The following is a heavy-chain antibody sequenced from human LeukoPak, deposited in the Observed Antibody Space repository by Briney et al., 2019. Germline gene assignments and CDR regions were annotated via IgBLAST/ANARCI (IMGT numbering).Heavy chain of an antibody. CDR2: ISSSSSTI. Sequence: GGSLRLSCAASGFTFSSYSMNWVRQAPGKGLEWVSYISSSSSTIYYADSVKGRFTISVDNSKNTLYLQMNSLRADDTAVYYCARVVVPAALIQWFDPWGQGTLVTVSS. CDR3: ARVVVPAALIQWFDP. D-gene: IGHD2-2*01. CDR1: GFTFSSYS. J-gene: IGHJ5*02. V-gene: IGHV3-48*04.